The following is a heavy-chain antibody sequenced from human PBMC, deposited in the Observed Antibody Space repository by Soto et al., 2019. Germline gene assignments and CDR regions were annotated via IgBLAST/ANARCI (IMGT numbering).Heavy chain of an antibody. D-gene: IGHD2-2*01. CDR1: GGTFSSYA. CDR2: IIPIFGTA. J-gene: IGHJ6*02. CDR3: ARDIVVVPAAKGAYYYYRMDV. V-gene: IGHV1-69*01. Sequence: QVQLVQSGAEVKKPGSSVKVSCKASGGTFSSYAISWVRQAPGQGLEWMGGIIPIFGTANYAQKFQGRVTITADESTSTAYMELSSLRSEDTAVYYCARDIVVVPAAKGAYYYYRMDVWGQGTTVTVSS.